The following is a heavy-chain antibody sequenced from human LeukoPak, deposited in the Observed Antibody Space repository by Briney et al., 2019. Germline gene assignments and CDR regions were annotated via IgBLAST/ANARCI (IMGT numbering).Heavy chain of an antibody. D-gene: IGHD3-22*01. Sequence: GGSLRLSCAASGFTFSSYAMSWVRQAPGKGLEWVSAISGSGGSTYYADSVRGRFTISRDNSKNTLYLQMNSLRAEDTAVYYCAKDRVTYYYDSSGYYYGGYFDYWGQGTLVTVSS. J-gene: IGHJ4*02. V-gene: IGHV3-23*01. CDR1: GFTFSSYA. CDR3: AKDRVTYYYDSSGYYYGGYFDY. CDR2: ISGSGGST.